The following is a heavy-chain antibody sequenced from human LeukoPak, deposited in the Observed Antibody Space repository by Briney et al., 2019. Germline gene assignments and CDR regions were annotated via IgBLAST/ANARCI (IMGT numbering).Heavy chain of an antibody. Sequence: SETLSLTCIVSGDSLSGYHWSWIRQPPGQGLEWIGYIYYSGSTNYNPSLKSRVTISVDASNNQFSLKLSSVTAADTAVYYCARDRDRLDYWGQGTLVTVSS. CDR3: ARDRDRLDY. V-gene: IGHV4-59*01. CDR1: GDSLSGYH. CDR2: IYYSGST. J-gene: IGHJ4*02. D-gene: IGHD3-22*01.